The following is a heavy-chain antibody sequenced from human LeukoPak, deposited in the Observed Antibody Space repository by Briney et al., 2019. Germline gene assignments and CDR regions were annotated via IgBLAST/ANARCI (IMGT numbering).Heavy chain of an antibody. Sequence: GASVKVSCKASGYTFTGYYMHWVRQAPGQGLEWMGWINPNSGGTNYAQKFQGRVTMTRDTSISTAYMELSRLRAEDTALYYCAKGSKRWEAVRGVTNDYFDYWGQGTLVTVSS. CDR2: INPNSGGT. V-gene: IGHV1-2*02. J-gene: IGHJ4*02. CDR3: AKGSKRWEAVRGVTNDYFDY. CDR1: GYTFTGYY. D-gene: IGHD3-10*01.